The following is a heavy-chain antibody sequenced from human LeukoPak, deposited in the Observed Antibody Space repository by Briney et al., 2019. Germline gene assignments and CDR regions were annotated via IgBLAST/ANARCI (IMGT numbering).Heavy chain of an antibody. CDR1: GYTLTGYY. V-gene: IGHV1-2*02. Sequence: ASVKVSCKASGYTLTGYYMHWVRQAPGQGLEWMGWINPNSGGANYAQKFQGRVTMTRDTSISTAYMELSRLRSDDTAVYYCARAGLLWFGELLSPDYWGQRTLVTVSS. CDR2: INPNSGGA. J-gene: IGHJ4*02. CDR3: ARAGLLWFGELLSPDY. D-gene: IGHD3-10*01.